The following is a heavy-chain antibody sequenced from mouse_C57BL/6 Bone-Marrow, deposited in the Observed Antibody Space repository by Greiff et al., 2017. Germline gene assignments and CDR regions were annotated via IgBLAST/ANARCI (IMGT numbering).Heavy chain of an antibody. Sequence: VKLVESGPGLVAPSQSLSITCTVSGFSLTSYAISWVRQPPGKGLEWLGVIWTGGGTNYNSALKSRLSISKDNSKSQVFLKMNSLQTDDTARYYCARNKDYSNHSSMDYWGQGTSVTVSS. CDR2: IWTGGGT. J-gene: IGHJ4*01. V-gene: IGHV2-9-1*01. CDR3: ARNKDYSNHSSMDY. CDR1: GFSLTSYA. D-gene: IGHD2-5*01.